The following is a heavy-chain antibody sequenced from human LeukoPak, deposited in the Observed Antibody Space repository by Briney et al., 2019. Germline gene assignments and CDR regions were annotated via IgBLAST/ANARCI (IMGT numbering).Heavy chain of an antibody. V-gene: IGHV4-39*01. CDR1: GGSISSSSYY. CDR2: IYYSGST. D-gene: IGHD2-15*01. Sequence: SETLSLTCTVSGGSISSSSYYWGWIRQPPGKGLEWIGSIYYSGSTYYNPSLKSRVTISVDTSKNQFSLKLSSVTAADTAVYYCAREALDIVAVHYFDYWGQGALVTVSS. J-gene: IGHJ4*02. CDR3: AREALDIVAVHYFDY.